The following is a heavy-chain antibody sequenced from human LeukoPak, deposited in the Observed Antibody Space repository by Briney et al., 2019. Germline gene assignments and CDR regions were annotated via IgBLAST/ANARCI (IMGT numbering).Heavy chain of an antibody. CDR3: ATDSGSGWYYYFQH. CDR1: GNYW. CDR2: ISSSSSTI. Sequence: GGSLRLSCAASGNYWMHWVRQAPGKGLEWVSYISSSSSTIYNADSVKARFTISRDNAKNLLYLQTDSLRDEDTAVYYCATDSGSGWYYYFQHWGQGTLVTVSS. J-gene: IGHJ1*01. V-gene: IGHV3-48*02. D-gene: IGHD6-19*01.